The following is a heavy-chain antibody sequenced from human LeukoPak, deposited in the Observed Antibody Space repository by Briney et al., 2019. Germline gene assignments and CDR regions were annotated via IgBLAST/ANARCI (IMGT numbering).Heavy chain of an antibody. J-gene: IGHJ4*02. Sequence: TSETLSLTCTVSGASISSSNFYWDWIRQSPGKGLEWIGNIYYGETTSYNPSFKSRVTISVDSSKNQFSLKVNSVTAADTAMYFCLRHYVLHIVGPSYWGQGILVTVSS. CDR2: IYYGETT. CDR1: GASISSSNFY. V-gene: IGHV4-39*01. D-gene: IGHD1-26*01. CDR3: LRHYVLHIVGPSY.